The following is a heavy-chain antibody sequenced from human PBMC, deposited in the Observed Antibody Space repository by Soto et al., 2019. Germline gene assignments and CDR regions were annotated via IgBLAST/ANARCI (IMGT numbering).Heavy chain of an antibody. V-gene: IGHV4-4*07. D-gene: IGHD3-3*01. CDR1: GGSISSYY. Sequence: KPSETLSLTCTVSGGSISSYYWSWIRQPAGKGLEWIGRIYTSGSTNYNPSLKSRVTMSVDTSKNQFSLKLSSVTAADTAVYYCARDQRFLEWLSEPGYYYGMDVWGQGTTVTVSS. CDR3: ARDQRFLEWLSEPGYYYGMDV. CDR2: IYTSGST. J-gene: IGHJ6*02.